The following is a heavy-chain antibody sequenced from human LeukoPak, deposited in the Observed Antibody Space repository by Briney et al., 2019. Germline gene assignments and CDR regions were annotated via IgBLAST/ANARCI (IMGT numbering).Heavy chain of an antibody. V-gene: IGHV4-38-2*02. D-gene: IGHD6-13*01. Sequence: SETLSLTCTVSGYSISSGYYWGWIRQPPGKGLEWIGSIYHSGSTYYNPSLKSRVTISVDTSKNQFSLKLSSVTAADTAVYYCARLRVGGAAAGTGSHWFDPWGQGTLVTVSS. J-gene: IGHJ5*02. CDR3: ARLRVGGAAAGTGSHWFDP. CDR2: IYHSGST. CDR1: GYSISSGYY.